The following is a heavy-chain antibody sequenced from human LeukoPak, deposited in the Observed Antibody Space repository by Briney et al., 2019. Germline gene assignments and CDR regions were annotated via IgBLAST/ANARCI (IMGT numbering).Heavy chain of an antibody. D-gene: IGHD6-6*01. CDR3: ANTHCDSSPIVWNF. Sequence: GGSLRLSCTASGFNFGNYGMSWVRQAPGKGLEWVSGLSDAGVRIFYADSVRGRFTVSRDNSKNTLYLQMDSLRAEDTAVYYCANTHCDSSPIVWNFWGQGTLVTVSS. CDR2: LSDAGVRI. V-gene: IGHV3-23*01. CDR1: GFNFGNYG. J-gene: IGHJ4*02.